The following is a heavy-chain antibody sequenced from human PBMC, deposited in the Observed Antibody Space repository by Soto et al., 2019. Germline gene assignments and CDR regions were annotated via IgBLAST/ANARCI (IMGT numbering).Heavy chain of an antibody. CDR3: ASGDTAMVTY. V-gene: IGHV1-2*04. Sequence: ASVKVSCKASGYSFTTYDISWVRQAPGQGLEWMGWINPNSGGTNYAQKFQGWVTMTRDTSISTAYMELSRLRSDDTAVYYCASGDTAMVTYWGQGTLVTVSS. J-gene: IGHJ4*02. CDR1: GYSFTTYD. D-gene: IGHD5-18*01. CDR2: INPNSGGT.